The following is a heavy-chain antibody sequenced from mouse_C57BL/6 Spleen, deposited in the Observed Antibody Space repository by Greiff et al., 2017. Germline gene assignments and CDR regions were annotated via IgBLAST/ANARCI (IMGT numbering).Heavy chain of an antibody. CDR2: INPSSGYT. J-gene: IGHJ1*03. CDR1: GYTFTSYW. Sequence: VKLMESGAELAKPGASVKLSCKASGYTFTSYWMHWVKQRPGQGLEWIGYINPSSGYTKYNQKFKDKATLTVDKSSSTAYMQLSSLTYEDSAVYYCARSTTVVGYFDVWGTGTTVTVSS. V-gene: IGHV1-7*01. CDR3: ARSTTVVGYFDV. D-gene: IGHD1-1*01.